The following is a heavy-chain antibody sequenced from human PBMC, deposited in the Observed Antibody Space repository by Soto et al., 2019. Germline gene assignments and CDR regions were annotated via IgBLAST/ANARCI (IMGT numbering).Heavy chain of an antibody. D-gene: IGHD2-15*01. V-gene: IGHV1-18*01. CDR1: GYTFTSYD. CDR3: ARGKDTHYYYGMDV. J-gene: IGHJ6*02. Sequence: GASVKVSCKASGYTFTSYDISWVRQAPGQGLEWMGWISTYNGNTNYAQKLQGRVTMTTDTSTSTAYMELRSLRSDDTAVYYCARGKDTHYYYGMDVWGQGTTVTVSS. CDR2: ISTYNGNT.